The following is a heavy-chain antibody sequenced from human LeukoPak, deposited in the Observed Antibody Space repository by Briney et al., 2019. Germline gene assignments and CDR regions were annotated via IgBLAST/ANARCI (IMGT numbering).Heavy chain of an antibody. CDR1: GASISTNTHY. CDR3: MRHASGEPPRY. J-gene: IGHJ4*02. Sequence: SETLSLICIVSGASISTNTHYWGWVRQPPGKGLEWIASIHHTGTPYYNPSLKSRVTISVDTSKNQVSLQFSSVIAADTAVYYCMRHASGEPPRYWGQGTLVTASS. V-gene: IGHV4-39*01. D-gene: IGHD7-27*01. CDR2: IHHTGTP.